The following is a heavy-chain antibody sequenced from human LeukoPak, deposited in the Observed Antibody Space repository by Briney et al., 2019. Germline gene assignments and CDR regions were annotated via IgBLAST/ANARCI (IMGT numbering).Heavy chain of an antibody. Sequence: SETLSLTCTVSGGSISNYFWSWIRQPPGKGLEWIGYIYYSGSTYYNPSLKSRVTISVDTSKNQFSLKLSSVTAADTAVYYCARAKYSNLSYYYYGMDVWGQGTTVTVSS. CDR3: ARAKYSNLSYYYYGMDV. CDR2: IYYSGST. V-gene: IGHV4-59*12. D-gene: IGHD6-6*01. CDR1: GGSISNYF. J-gene: IGHJ6*02.